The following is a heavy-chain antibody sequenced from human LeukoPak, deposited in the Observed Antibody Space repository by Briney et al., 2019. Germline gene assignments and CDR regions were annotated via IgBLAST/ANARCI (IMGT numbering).Heavy chain of an antibody. J-gene: IGHJ6*02. Sequence: GESLKISCKGSGYSFTSYWIGWVRQMPGKGLEWRGMIYPGDSDTRYSPSFQGQVTISADKSISTAYLQWSSLKASDTAMYYCARRAAAGTRYYYYYYGMDVWGQGTTVTVSS. D-gene: IGHD6-13*01. CDR1: GYSFTSYW. CDR2: IYPGDSDT. V-gene: IGHV5-51*01. CDR3: ARRAAAGTRYYYYYYGMDV.